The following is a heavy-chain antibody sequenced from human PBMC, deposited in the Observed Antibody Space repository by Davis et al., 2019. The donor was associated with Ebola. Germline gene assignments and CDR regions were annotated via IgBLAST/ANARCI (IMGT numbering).Heavy chain of an antibody. CDR1: GFTFSNYW. Sequence: GESLKISCAASGFTFSNYWMSWVRQAPGKGLEWVANIKQDGSEKYYLDSVKGRFTISRDNAKNSLYLQMNSLRAEDTAVYYCARKSTFFDYWGQGTRVTVSS. V-gene: IGHV3-7*03. CDR3: ARKSTFFDY. D-gene: IGHD3-16*01. J-gene: IGHJ4*02. CDR2: IKQDGSEK.